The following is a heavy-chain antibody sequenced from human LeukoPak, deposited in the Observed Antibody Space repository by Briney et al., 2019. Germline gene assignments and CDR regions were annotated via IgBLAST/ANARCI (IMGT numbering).Heavy chain of an antibody. CDR3: ARDNKWSDVLAFDY. Sequence: SETLSLTCTVSGGSISSYYWSWIRQPAGKGLEWIGRLYTSGSTNYNPSLKSRVTMSVDTSKSQFSLRLSSVTAADTAVYYCARDNKWSDVLAFDYWGLGILITVTS. J-gene: IGHJ4*02. D-gene: IGHD1-26*01. V-gene: IGHV4-4*07. CDR2: LYTSGST. CDR1: GGSISSYY.